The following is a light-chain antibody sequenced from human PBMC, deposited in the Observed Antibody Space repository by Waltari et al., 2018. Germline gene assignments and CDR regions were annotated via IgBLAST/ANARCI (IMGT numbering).Light chain of an antibody. J-gene: IGKJ1*01. V-gene: IGKV3-20*01. CDR3: HHYVRLPVT. CDR2: GAS. Sequence: LAVSRPNPGQSPRLLIYGASTTSTGIPDRFSGSVSGTDFSLTISRLEPEDFAVYYCHHYVRLPVTFGQGTKVEIK.